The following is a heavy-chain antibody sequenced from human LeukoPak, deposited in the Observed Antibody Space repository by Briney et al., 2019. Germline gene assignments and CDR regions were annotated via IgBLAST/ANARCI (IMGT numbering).Heavy chain of an antibody. V-gene: IGHV3-21*01. CDR3: ARDDVAWNDVHWFDP. Sequence: PGGSLRLSCAASGFTFSYYTMNWVRQAPGKGLEWVSSISSTTTYIYYADSVKGRFTISRDNANNSLYLQMSSLRAEDTAVYYCARDDVAWNDVHWFDPWGQGTLVTVSS. J-gene: IGHJ5*02. D-gene: IGHD1-1*01. CDR2: ISSTTTYI. CDR1: GFTFSYYT.